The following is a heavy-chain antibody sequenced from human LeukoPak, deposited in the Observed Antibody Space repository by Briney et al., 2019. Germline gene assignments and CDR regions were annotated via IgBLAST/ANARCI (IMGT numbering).Heavy chain of an antibody. CDR3: AKSGNVGLDDY. D-gene: IGHD3-10*01. CDR2: IYYGGST. J-gene: IGHJ4*02. Sequence: SETLSLTCTVSGGSISRYYWSWIRQPPGKGLEWIGYIYYGGSTNYDPSLKSRVTISIHTSKNQFSLKLSSVTAADTAVYYCAKSGNVGLDDYWGQGTLVTASS. V-gene: IGHV4-59*08. CDR1: GGSISRYY.